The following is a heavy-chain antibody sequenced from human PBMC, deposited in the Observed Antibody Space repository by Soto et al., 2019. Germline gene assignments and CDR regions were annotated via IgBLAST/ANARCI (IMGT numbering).Heavy chain of an antibody. Sequence: QITLNESVPTVLRPTETLTLTCRFSGFSLTTSGVGVGWIWQSPGKAPEWVALVDWDDDKRFSASLNSRLTITTATPAHQLTTTMSNLDQTDTATYYCAHRVLRTIFGSVTTTAIYFDFWGQGTPVEVYS. V-gene: IGHV2-5*02. D-gene: IGHD3-3*01. CDR3: AHRVLRTIFGSVTTTAIYFDF. CDR1: GFSLTTSGVG. J-gene: IGHJ4*02. CDR2: VDWDDDK.